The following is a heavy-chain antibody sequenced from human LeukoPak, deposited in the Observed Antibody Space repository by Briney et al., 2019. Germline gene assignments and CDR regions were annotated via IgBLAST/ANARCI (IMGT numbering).Heavy chain of an antibody. CDR1: GDSISSSSYY. Sequence: SETLSLTCTVSGDSISSSSYYWGWIRQPPGTGLEWIGNIYYSGTAYYNPSLKSRVTISVDTSKNQFSLKLSSVTAADTAVYYCARRIGIVGADFDYWGQGTLVTVSS. CDR2: IYYSGTA. V-gene: IGHV4-39*07. J-gene: IGHJ4*02. CDR3: ARRIGIVGADFDY. D-gene: IGHD1-26*01.